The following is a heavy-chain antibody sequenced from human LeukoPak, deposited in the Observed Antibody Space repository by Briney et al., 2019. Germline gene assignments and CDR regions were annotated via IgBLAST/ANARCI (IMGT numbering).Heavy chain of an antibody. V-gene: IGHV4-61*02. CDR3: ASHKYYYDSSGYYPSIG. D-gene: IGHD3-22*01. CDR1: GGSISSGSYY. CDR2: IYTSGST. J-gene: IGHJ4*02. Sequence: SETLSLTCTVSGGSISSGSYYWSWIRQPAGKGLEWIGRIYTSGSTNYNPSLKSRVTISVDTSKNQFSLKLSSVTAADTAVYYCASHKYYYDSSGYYPSIGWGQGTLVTVSS.